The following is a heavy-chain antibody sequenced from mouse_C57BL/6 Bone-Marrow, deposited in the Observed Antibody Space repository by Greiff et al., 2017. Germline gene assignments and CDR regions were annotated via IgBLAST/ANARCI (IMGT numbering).Heavy chain of an antibody. J-gene: IGHJ3*01. D-gene: IGHD2-2*01. V-gene: IGHV1-83*01. CDR3: NYGYDWFAY. CDR1: YTFTDYYM. CDR2: YPGSGNTY. Sequence: VQLQQSGPELVKPGASVKMSCKASGYTFTDYYMHWVKQKPGTGLAWIGELYPGSGNTYYNEKFKGKATLTADTSSSTAYMQLSSLTSEDSAVYFCANYGYDWFAYWGQGTLVTVSA.